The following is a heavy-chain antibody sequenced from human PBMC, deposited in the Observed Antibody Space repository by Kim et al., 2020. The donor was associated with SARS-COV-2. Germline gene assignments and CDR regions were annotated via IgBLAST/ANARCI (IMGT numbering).Heavy chain of an antibody. CDR3: ARQDEQLDYFYYGMDV. CDR1: GGSISSSSYY. J-gene: IGHJ6*02. D-gene: IGHD1-1*01. V-gene: IGHV4-39*01. CDR2: IYYSGST. Sequence: SETLSLTCTVSGGSISSSSYYWGWIRQPPGKGLEWIGSIYYSGSTYYNPSLKSRVTISVDTSKNQFSLKLSSVTAADTAVYYCARQDEQLDYFYYGMDVWGQGTTVTVSS.